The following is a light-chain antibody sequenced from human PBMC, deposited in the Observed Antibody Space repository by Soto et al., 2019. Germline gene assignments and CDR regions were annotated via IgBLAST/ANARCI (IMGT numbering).Light chain of an antibody. J-gene: IGKJ5*01. CDR2: ASS. Sequence: DIQMTQSPSSLSASVGDRVTITCRASQKINTYLNWYQQNPGKAPKLLIKASSRLQSGVPSRFRGGGSGTEFTLTISSVQPEDFATYYCQQSYSTRITFGQGTRLEIK. CDR1: QKINTY. CDR3: QQSYSTRIT. V-gene: IGKV1-39*01.